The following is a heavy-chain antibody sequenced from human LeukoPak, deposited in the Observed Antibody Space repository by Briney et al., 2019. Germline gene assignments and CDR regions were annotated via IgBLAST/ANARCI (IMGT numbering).Heavy chain of an antibody. CDR2: ISASGTIT. V-gene: IGHV3-48*03. J-gene: IGHJ4*02. Sequence: GGSLRLSCAASGFTFSSYEMNWVRQAPGKGLEWISYISASGTITHYADSVEGRFTISRDNAKNSLYLQMNSLRAEDTAVYYCARGHWGLDSWGQGTLVSVSS. D-gene: IGHD7-27*01. CDR3: ARGHWGLDS. CDR1: GFTFSSYE.